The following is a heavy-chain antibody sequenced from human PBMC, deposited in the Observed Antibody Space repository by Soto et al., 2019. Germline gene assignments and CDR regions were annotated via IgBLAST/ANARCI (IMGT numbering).Heavy chain of an antibody. V-gene: IGHV3-23*01. D-gene: IGHD4-17*01. CDR2: ISGSGGST. J-gene: IGHJ5*02. CDR3: AKGHYGGNSRNWFDP. Sequence: EVQLLESGGGLVQPGGSLRLSCAASGVTFSSYAMSWVRQAPGKGLEWVSAISGSGGSTYYADSVKGRFTISRDNSKNTLYLQMNSLRAEDTAVYYCAKGHYGGNSRNWFDPWGQGTLVTVSS. CDR1: GVTFSSYA.